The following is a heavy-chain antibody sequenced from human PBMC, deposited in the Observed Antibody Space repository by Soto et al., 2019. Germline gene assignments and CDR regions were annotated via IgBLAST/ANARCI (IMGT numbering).Heavy chain of an antibody. CDR2: IYYSGST. Sequence: CILKTPGKGLEWIGYIYYSGSTNYNPSLKSRVTISVDTSKNQFSLKLTSVTAADTAVYYCARTVVVINYGMDVWGQGTTVTVYS. CDR3: ARTVVVINYGMDV. D-gene: IGHD2-15*01. V-gene: IGHV4-59*01. J-gene: IGHJ6*02.